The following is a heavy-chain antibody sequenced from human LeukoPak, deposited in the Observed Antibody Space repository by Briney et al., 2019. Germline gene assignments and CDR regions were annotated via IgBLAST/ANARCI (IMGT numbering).Heavy chain of an antibody. CDR1: GFTFSSYW. J-gene: IGHJ4*02. V-gene: IGHV3-7*03. D-gene: IGHD3-9*01. Sequence: GGSLRLSCAASGFTFSSYWMSWVRQAPGKGLEWLANIKQDGSEKDYVDSVKGRFTISRDNAKNSLYLQMNSLRAEDTAVYFRARDDLLTGCLDYWGQGTLVTVSS. CDR3: ARDDLLTGCLDY. CDR2: IKQDGSEK.